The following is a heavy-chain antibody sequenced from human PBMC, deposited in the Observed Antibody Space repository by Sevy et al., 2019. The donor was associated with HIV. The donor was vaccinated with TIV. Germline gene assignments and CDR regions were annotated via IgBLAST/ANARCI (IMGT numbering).Heavy chain of an antibody. CDR2: IKQDGSEK. V-gene: IGHV3-7*01. D-gene: IGHD7-27*01. CDR1: GFTFNNYW. CDR3: AREREERELGGHYFEY. Sequence: GGYLRLSCAASGFTFNNYWMSWVRQAPGRGLEWVANIKQDGSEKYNVDSVKGRFTISRDNAKNSMYLQMNSLRAEDTTVYYCAREREERELGGHYFEYWGQGTLVTVSS. J-gene: IGHJ4*02.